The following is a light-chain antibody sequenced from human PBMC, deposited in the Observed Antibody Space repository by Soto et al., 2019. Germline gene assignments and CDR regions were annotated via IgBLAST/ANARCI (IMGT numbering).Light chain of an antibody. J-gene: IGKJ1*01. CDR2: AAS. Sequence: DIQMTKSPSSLSAAVGDRVTITCRARQGISYYLAWYQQKPGKVPKLLIYAASTLQSGVPYRFSGSGSGTDCTLTIISLQPEDFATSYFQKYNRALRSFGQGTKVDIK. V-gene: IGKV1-27*01. CDR3: QKYNRALRS. CDR1: QGISYY.